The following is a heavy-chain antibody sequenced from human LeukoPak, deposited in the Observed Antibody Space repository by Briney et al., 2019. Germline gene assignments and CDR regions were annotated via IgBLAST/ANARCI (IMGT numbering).Heavy chain of an antibody. CDR1: GFTFKSYG. V-gene: IGHV3-30*03. CDR3: ATGYSVEMATMPD. J-gene: IGHJ4*02. D-gene: IGHD5-24*01. CDR2: ISYDGSDK. Sequence: GGSLRLSCAASGFTFKSYGMHWVRQAPGKGLEWVAAISYDGSDKYYVDSVKGRFTISRDNSKNTLYLQMDSLKSEDTAVYCCATGYSVEMATMPDWGQGTLVTVPS.